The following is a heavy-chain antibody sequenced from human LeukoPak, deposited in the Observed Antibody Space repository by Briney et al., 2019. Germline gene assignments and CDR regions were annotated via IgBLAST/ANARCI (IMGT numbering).Heavy chain of an antibody. D-gene: IGHD2-21*01. Sequence: GGSLTLPCAASGFTFSLYAVSWLRQAPGKGPEWVSSISGYGDNIYYADSVKGRFTLSRDNSKITLYLQMFSLRAEDTAVYYCAKDRGPYVAIDNNWFDPWGQGTLVTVSS. V-gene: IGHV3-23*01. J-gene: IGHJ5*02. CDR3: AKDRGPYVAIDNNWFDP. CDR2: ISGYGDNI. CDR1: GFTFSLYA.